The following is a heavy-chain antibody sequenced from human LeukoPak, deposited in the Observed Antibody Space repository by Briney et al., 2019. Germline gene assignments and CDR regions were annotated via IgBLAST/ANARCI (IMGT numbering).Heavy chain of an antibody. V-gene: IGHV1-69*13. Sequence: SEKVSCKASGGTFSSYAISWVRQAPGQGLEWMGGIIPIFGTANYAQKFQGRVTITADESTSTAYMELSSLRSEDTAVYYCARTYYYGSGSGHYYYYGMDVWGQGTTVTVSS. J-gene: IGHJ6*02. D-gene: IGHD3-10*01. CDR2: IIPIFGTA. CDR3: ARTYYYGSGSGHYYYYGMDV. CDR1: GGTFSSYA.